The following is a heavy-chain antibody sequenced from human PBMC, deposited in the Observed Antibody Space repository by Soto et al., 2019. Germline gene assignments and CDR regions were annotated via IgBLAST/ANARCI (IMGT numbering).Heavy chain of an antibody. D-gene: IGHD1-26*01. J-gene: IGHJ1*01. V-gene: IGHV1-3*04. CDR3: ARARSGSPTEYFEY. CDR2: INTGNGNT. Sequence: ASVKVSCKASGYPFTRYTLYWVRQAPGQRLEWMGWINTGNGNTKYSQNFQGRVTITRDTSASTAYMELSSLTSEDTAVYYCARARSGSPTEYFEYWGQGTLVTVSS. CDR1: GYPFTRYT.